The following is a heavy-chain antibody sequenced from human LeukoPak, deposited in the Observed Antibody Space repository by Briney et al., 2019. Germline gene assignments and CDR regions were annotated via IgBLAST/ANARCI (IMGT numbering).Heavy chain of an antibody. CDR3: ARVESGSYYNWFDP. Sequence: SETLSLTCTVSGGSISSSSYYWGWIRQPPGKGLEWIGGIYYSGGTYYNPSLKSRVTISVDTSKNQFSLKLSSVTAADTAVYYCARVESGSYYNWFDPWGQGTLVTVSS. J-gene: IGHJ5*02. V-gene: IGHV4-39*07. CDR1: GGSISSSSYY. D-gene: IGHD3-10*01. CDR2: IYYSGGT.